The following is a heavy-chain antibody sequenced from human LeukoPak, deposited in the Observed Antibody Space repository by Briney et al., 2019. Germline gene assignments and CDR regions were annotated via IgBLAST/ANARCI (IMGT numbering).Heavy chain of an antibody. CDR2: IYHSGST. V-gene: IGHV4-4*02. J-gene: IGHJ2*01. Sequence: SETLSLTCAVSGGSISSSNWCSWVRQPPGKGLEWIGEIYHSGSTNYNPSLKSRVTISVDKSKNQFSLKLSSVTAADTAVYYCARMVLGIYWYFDLWGRGTLVTVSS. CDR1: GGSISSSNW. CDR3: ARMVLGIYWYFDL. D-gene: IGHD7-27*01.